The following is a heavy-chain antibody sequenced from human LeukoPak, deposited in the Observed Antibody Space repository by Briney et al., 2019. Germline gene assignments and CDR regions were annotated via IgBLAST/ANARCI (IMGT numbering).Heavy chain of an antibody. CDR1: GGSISSGDYY. V-gene: IGHV4-30-4*01. Sequence: ASETLSLTCTVSGGSISSGDYYWSWIRQPPGKGLEWIGYIYYSGSTYYNPSLKSRVTISVDTSKNQFSLKLSSVTAADTAVYYCARGLHCSGGSCYRPETDWGQGTLVTVSS. J-gene: IGHJ4*02. CDR2: IYYSGST. D-gene: IGHD2-15*01. CDR3: ARGLHCSGGSCYRPETD.